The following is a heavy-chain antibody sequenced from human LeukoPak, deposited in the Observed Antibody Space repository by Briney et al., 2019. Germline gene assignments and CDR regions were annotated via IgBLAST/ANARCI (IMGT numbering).Heavy chain of an antibody. V-gene: IGHV1-69*05. Sequence: GASVKVSCKASGGTFSSYAISWVRQAPGQGLEWMGRIIPIFGTANYAQKFQGRVTITTDESTSTAYMELSSLRSEDTAVYYCARDHPDPNWFDPWGQGTLVTVSS. CDR3: ARDHPDPNWFDP. J-gene: IGHJ5*02. CDR2: IIPIFGTA. CDR1: GGTFSSYA. D-gene: IGHD1-14*01.